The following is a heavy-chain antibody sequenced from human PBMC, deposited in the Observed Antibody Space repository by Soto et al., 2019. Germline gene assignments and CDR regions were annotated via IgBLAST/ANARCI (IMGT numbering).Heavy chain of an antibody. J-gene: IGHJ6*02. V-gene: IGHV4-34*01. CDR3: ARHRGFYGSGSYMALYYGMDV. D-gene: IGHD3-10*01. CDR2: INHSGST. CDR1: GGSFSVYY. Sequence: PETLFLTFDVYGGSFSVYYCSSILQPPLKVLHRIREINHSGSTNYNPSLKSRVTISVDTSKNQFSLKMSSVTAADTAVYYCARHRGFYGSGSYMALYYGMDVWGQGTTVTVSS.